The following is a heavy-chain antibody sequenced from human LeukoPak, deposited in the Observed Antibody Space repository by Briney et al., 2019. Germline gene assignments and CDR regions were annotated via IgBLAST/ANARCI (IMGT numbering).Heavy chain of an antibody. CDR2: INHSGST. CDR1: GGSFSGYY. V-gene: IGHV4-34*01. D-gene: IGHD3-3*01. Sequence: SETLSLTCAVYGGSFSGYYWSWIRQPPGKGLEWIGEINHSGSTNYNPSLKSRVTISVDTSKNQFSLKLSSVTAADTAVYYCARARHYDFWSGYYTEWFDPWGQGTLVTVSS. J-gene: IGHJ5*02. CDR3: ARARHYDFWSGYYTEWFDP.